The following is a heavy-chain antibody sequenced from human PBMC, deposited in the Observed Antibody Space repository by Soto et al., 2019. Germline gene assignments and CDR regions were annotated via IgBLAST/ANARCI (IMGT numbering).Heavy chain of an antibody. CDR2: IKPDGSEK. CDR3: AKEGTVGATAFFDY. D-gene: IGHD1-26*01. Sequence: GGSLRLSCAASGFTFSTYWMSWVRQAPGKGLEWVANIKPDGSEKWYVGSVKGRFTISRDNSKNTLYLQMNSLRAEDTAVYYCAKEGTVGATAFFDYWGQGTLVTVSS. V-gene: IGHV3-7*05. CDR1: GFTFSTYW. J-gene: IGHJ4*02.